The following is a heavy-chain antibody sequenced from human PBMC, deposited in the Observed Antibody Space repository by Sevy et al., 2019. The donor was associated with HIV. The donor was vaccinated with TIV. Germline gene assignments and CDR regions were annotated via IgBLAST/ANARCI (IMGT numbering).Heavy chain of an antibody. CDR3: AKSIRDYYYGMDV. CDR2: ISYDGSSK. CDR1: GFTFSSYG. J-gene: IGHJ6*02. Sequence: GGSLRLSCAASGFTFSSYGMHWVRQAPGKGLEWVAVISYDGSSKYYADSVKGRFTISRDNSKNTLYLQMNSLRAEDTAVYYCAKSIRDYYYGMDVWGQGTTVTVSS. V-gene: IGHV3-30*18. D-gene: IGHD3-9*01.